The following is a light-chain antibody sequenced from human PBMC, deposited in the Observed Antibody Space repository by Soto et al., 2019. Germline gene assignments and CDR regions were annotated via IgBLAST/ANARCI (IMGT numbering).Light chain of an antibody. CDR3: QQSYDTPFT. CDR2: DAS. J-gene: IGKJ4*01. V-gene: IGKV1-39*01. CDR1: QDISNH. Sequence: DIQMTQSPSSLSASVGDRVTITCQASQDISNHLNWYQQKPGKAPELLMFDASNLEPGVPSRFSGSESGTDFTLTISSLQPEDFATYYCQQSYDTPFTFGGGTKVDIK.